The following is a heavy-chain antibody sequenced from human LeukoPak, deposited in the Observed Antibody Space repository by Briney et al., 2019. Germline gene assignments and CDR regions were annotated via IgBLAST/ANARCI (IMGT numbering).Heavy chain of an antibody. CDR1: GFTFSSYS. Sequence: TAGGSLRLSCAASGFTFSSYSMTWVRQAPGKGLEWVSSISSSSSYIYYADSVKGRFTISRDNAKNSLYLQMNSLRAEDTAVYYCARGVKDYYGSGSYYYFDYWGQGTLATVSS. CDR2: ISSSSSYI. J-gene: IGHJ4*02. D-gene: IGHD3-10*01. V-gene: IGHV3-21*01. CDR3: ARGVKDYYGSGSYYYFDY.